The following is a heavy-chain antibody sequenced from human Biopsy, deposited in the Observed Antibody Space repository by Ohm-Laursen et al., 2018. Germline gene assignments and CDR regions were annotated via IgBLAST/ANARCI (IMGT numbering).Heavy chain of an antibody. D-gene: IGHD5-24*01. CDR1: GGSISSGSNY. J-gene: IGHJ4*02. CDR3: ARHDGNGPFALDS. CDR2: VYHSGTT. Sequence: SETLSLTCTVSGGSISSGSNYWAWIRQPPGKGLEWIGSVYHSGTTYYSPSLKTRVTISENTSKNQLSPRVTSVTAADTAAYYCARHDGNGPFALDSWGQGTLVTVSS. V-gene: IGHV4-39*01.